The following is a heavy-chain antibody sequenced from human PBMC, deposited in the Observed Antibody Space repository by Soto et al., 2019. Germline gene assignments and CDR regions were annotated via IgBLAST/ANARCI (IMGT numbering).Heavy chain of an antibody. CDR3: AKKREHFYHSSGYHDGFEI. Sequence: GGSLRLSCAASGFTFSNSGMHWIRQAPGKGLEWVAVTSFDGGHKYYADSVKGRFTISGDNSKTTLYLQMNSLRVEDTAVYYCAKKREHFYHSSGYHDGFEIWGQG. CDR1: GFTFSNSG. J-gene: IGHJ3*02. CDR2: TSFDGGHK. V-gene: IGHV3-30*18. D-gene: IGHD3-22*01.